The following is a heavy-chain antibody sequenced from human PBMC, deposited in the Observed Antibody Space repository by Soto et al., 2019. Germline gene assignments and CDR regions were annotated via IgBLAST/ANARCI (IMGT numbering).Heavy chain of an antibody. CDR3: EREEASRIEPWFDP. J-gene: IGHJ5*02. V-gene: IGHV4-31*01. CDR1: GGSIISGAYW. D-gene: IGHD6-6*01. CDR2: MYYSGTT. Sequence: SERLSLTCTVSGGSIISGAYWWTWIRHHPGKGLEWIGCMYYSGTTHYSPSLKSLLNISVDTSKNQFSLKLSSVTAADTAVYYCEREEASRIEPWFDPWGQEXLVTVYS.